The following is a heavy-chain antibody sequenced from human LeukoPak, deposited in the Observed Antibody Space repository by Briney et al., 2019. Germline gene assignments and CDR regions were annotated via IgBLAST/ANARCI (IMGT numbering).Heavy chain of an antibody. CDR2: IFYSGST. D-gene: IGHD5-24*01. V-gene: IGHV4-39*07. CDR1: SGSISTSNYY. Sequence: PSETLSLTCTVSSGSISTSNYYWGWVRQPPGKALEWIGNIFYSGSTYYSPSLKSRVTISVDTSKNQFSLRLSSVTAADTAVYYCARVNRRDGYNVDYWGQGTLVTVSS. J-gene: IGHJ4*02. CDR3: ARVNRRDGYNVDY.